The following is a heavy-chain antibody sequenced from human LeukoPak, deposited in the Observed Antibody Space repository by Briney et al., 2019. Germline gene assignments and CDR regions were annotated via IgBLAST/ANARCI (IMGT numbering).Heavy chain of an antibody. CDR2: ISGSGGST. D-gene: IGHD4-17*01. V-gene: IGHV3-23*01. J-gene: IGHJ4*02. Sequence: GGSLRLSCAASVFTFSSYSMSWVRQAPGKGLEWVSAISGSGGSTYYADSVKGRFTISRDNSKNTLYLQMNSLRAEDTAVYYCARYNGDYFREFPHWGQGTLVTVSS. CDR3: ARYNGDYFREFPH. CDR1: VFTFSSYS.